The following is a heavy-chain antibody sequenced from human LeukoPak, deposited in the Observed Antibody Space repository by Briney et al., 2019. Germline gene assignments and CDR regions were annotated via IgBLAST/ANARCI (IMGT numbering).Heavy chain of an antibody. Sequence: ASVTVSCKASGYTFTNYGISWVRQAPGQGLEWMACISAYNGNTNSAQKFQGRVTMTTDTSTNTAYMELRSLRSDDTAVYYCARDFSSVHRGEVSYHWGQGTLVTVFS. CDR3: ARDFSSVHRGEVSYH. J-gene: IGHJ5*02. CDR1: GYTFTNYG. D-gene: IGHD3-10*01. CDR2: ISAYNGNT. V-gene: IGHV1-18*01.